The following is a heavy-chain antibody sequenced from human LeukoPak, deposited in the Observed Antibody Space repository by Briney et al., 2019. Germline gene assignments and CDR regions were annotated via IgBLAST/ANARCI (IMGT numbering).Heavy chain of an antibody. V-gene: IGHV1-8*01. CDR1: GFTFTSYG. D-gene: IGHD3-10*01. Sequence: ASVKVSCKASGFTFTSYGINWVRQASGQGLEWMGWMNPNNGNTGYAQKFQGRVTMTRDTSISTAYMELRGLRSEDTAVYYCVRDGEGVAISVNYWFDPWGQGTLVTVSS. CDR3: VRDGEGVAISVNYWFDP. CDR2: MNPNNGNT. J-gene: IGHJ5*02.